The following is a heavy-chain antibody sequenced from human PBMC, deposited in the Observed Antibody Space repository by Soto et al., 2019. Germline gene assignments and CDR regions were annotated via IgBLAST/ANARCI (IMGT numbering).Heavy chain of an antibody. V-gene: IGHV4-59*01. CDR2: ISHTGKT. CDR1: TGSMRTYY. CDR3: ARDDTTGLFDF. Sequence: QVQLQESGPGLVRPAETLSLICSVSTGSMRTYYWTWIRQSPGKELEWIGQISHTGKTKYNPSLESRVTISVDTSRKQFSLKLTSVTAADTALYYCARDDTTGLFDFWGQGTLVTVSS. D-gene: IGHD4-17*01. J-gene: IGHJ4*02.